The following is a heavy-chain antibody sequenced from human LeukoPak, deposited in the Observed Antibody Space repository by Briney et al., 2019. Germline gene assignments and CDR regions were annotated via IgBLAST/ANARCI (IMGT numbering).Heavy chain of an antibody. V-gene: IGHV1-46*01. CDR1: GYTFTSYY. CDR2: INPSGGST. D-gene: IGHD6-13*01. J-gene: IGHJ6*02. Sequence: GASVKVSCKASGYTFTSYYMHWVRQAPGQGLEWMGIINPSGGSTSYAQMFQGRVTMTRDTSTSTVYMELSSLRSEDTAVYYCAIPPFSSSWSDYYYYYGMDVWGQGTTVTVSS. CDR3: AIPPFSSSWSDYYYYYGMDV.